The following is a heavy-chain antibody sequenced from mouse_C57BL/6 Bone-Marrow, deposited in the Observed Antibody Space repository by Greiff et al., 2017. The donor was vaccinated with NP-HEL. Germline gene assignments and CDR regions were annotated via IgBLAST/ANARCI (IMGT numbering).Heavy chain of an antibody. V-gene: IGHV1-81*01. CDR3: ARSYYYYGSTPAWFAY. J-gene: IGHJ3*01. D-gene: IGHD1-1*01. CDR1: GYTFTSYG. Sequence: VQVVESGAELARPGASVKLSCKASGYTFTSYGISWVKQRTGQGLEWIGEIYPRSGNTYYNEKFKGKATLTADKSSSTAYMELRSLTSEDSAVYFCARSYYYYGSTPAWFAYWGQGTLVTVSA. CDR2: IYPRSGNT.